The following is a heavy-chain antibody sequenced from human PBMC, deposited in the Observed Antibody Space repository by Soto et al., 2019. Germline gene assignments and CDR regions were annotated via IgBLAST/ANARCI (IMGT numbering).Heavy chain of an antibody. CDR2: ISSSAGST. D-gene: IGHD3-22*01. J-gene: IGHJ4*02. CDR1: GFTFSSYA. V-gene: IGHV3-23*01. Sequence: GGSLRLSCGASGFTFSSYAMTWVRQAPGKGLEWISSISSSAGSTYYADSVKGRFTISRDNSKDTLFLEMNSLRAEDTATYYCAKKASPSYYYDSTTYYINFWGQGDLVTVSS. CDR3: AKKASPSYYYDSTTYYINF.